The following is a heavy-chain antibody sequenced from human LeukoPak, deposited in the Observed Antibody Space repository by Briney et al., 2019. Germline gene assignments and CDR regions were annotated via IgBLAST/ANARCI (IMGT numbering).Heavy chain of an antibody. D-gene: IGHD6-19*01. CDR2: IKQDGSQK. CDR1: GFTFSTYW. Sequence: GGSLRLSCAASGFTFSTYWMTWLRQAPGKGLEWVANIKQDGSQKYYVDSVKGRFTISRDNAKNSLYLQMNSLRAEDTAVYYCAKDSGIAVAGTLRAFDIWGQGTMVTVSS. CDR3: AKDSGIAVAGTLRAFDI. V-gene: IGHV3-7*01. J-gene: IGHJ3*02.